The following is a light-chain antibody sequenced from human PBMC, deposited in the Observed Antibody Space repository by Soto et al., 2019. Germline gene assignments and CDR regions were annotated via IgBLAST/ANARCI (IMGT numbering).Light chain of an antibody. J-gene: IGLJ2*01. Sequence: QSALTQPASVSGSPGQSITISCSGTSSDIGAYNFVSWYQQHPGKAPKLMLYDVNIRPSGVSNRFSGSKSGNTASLPISGLQAEDEADYYCNSWTTSTTMIFGGGTKVTVL. CDR1: SSDIGAYNF. CDR3: NSWTTSTTMI. V-gene: IGLV2-14*03. CDR2: DVN.